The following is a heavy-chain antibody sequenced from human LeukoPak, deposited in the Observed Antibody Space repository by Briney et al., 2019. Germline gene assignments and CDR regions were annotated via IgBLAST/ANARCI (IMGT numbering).Heavy chain of an antibody. D-gene: IGHD3-9*01. V-gene: IGHV4-34*01. Sequence: SETLSLTCAVSDDSFSGYYWSWIRQSPGKALEYIGEVNDIGGANYSPSLESRLIMSTDTSKNQATLKLTSVTAADTGVYYCARVAMTGYYNHWYFDLWGRGIPVSVSS. CDR1: DDSFSGYY. CDR2: VNDIGGA. J-gene: IGHJ2*01. CDR3: ARVAMTGYYNHWYFDL.